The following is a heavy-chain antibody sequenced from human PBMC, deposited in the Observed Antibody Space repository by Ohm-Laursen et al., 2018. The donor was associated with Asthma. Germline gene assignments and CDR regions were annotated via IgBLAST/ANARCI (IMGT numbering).Heavy chain of an antibody. D-gene: IGHD3-22*01. V-gene: IGHV3-23*01. J-gene: IGHJ4*02. CDR3: AKDLYYYDSSGETPLDY. Sequence: SLRLSCAASGFTFSSYAPSWVRQAPGKGLEWVSANSGSGGSTYYADSVKGRFTISRDNSKNTLYLQMNSLRAEDTAVYYCAKDLYYYDSSGETPLDYWGQGTLVTVSS. CDR2: NSGSGGST. CDR1: GFTFSSYA.